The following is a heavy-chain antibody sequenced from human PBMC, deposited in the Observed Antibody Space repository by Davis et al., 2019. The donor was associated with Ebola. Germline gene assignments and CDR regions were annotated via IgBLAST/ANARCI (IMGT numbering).Heavy chain of an antibody. CDR2: ISAYNGNT. V-gene: IGHV1-18*01. Sequence: ASVKVSCKASGYTFTSYGISWVRQAPGQGLEWMGWISAYNGNTNYAQKLQGRVTMTTDTSTSTAYMELRSLRSEDTAVYYCARTLDNIVVVPAAIAGMDVWGQGTTVTVSS. CDR1: GYTFTSYG. D-gene: IGHD2-2*02. CDR3: ARTLDNIVVVPAAIAGMDV. J-gene: IGHJ6*02.